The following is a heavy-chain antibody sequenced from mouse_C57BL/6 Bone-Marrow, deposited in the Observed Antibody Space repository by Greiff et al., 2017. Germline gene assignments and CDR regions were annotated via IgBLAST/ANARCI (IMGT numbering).Heavy chain of an antibody. Sequence: QVQLQQPGAELVKPGASVKLSCKASGYTFTNYCMHWVKQRPGQSLEWIGMIHPNSGSTNYNEKFKSKATLTVDKSSSPAYMQLSSLTSEDSAVYYCARCPSYNYDRDYWGQGTTLTVSS. V-gene: IGHV1-64*01. CDR3: ARCPSYNYDRDY. J-gene: IGHJ2*01. CDR2: IHPNSGST. D-gene: IGHD2-12*01. CDR1: GYTFTNYC.